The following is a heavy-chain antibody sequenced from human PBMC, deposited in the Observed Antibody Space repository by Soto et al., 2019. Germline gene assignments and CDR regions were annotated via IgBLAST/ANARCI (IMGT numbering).Heavy chain of an antibody. CDR1: GFSLSNARMG. D-gene: IGHD3-3*01. J-gene: IGHJ5*02. CDR3: ARIVYSDFSRGNLGWFDP. V-gene: IGHV2-26*01. Sequence: QVTLKESGPVLVKPTETLTLTCTVSGFSLSNARMGVSWIRQPPGKALEWLAHIFSNDEKSYSTSLKSRLTLSTDTSKSQVVLTMTNMDPVDTATYYCARIVYSDFSRGNLGWFDPWGQGTLVTVSS. CDR2: IFSNDEK.